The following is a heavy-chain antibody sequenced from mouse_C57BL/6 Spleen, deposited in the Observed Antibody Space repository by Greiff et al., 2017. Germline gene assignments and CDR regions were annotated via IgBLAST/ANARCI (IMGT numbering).Heavy chain of an antibody. Sequence: VQLQQSGPELVKPGASVKISCKASGYTFTDYYMNWVKQSHGKSLEWIGDINPNNGGTSYNQKFKGKATLTVDKSSSTAYMELRSLTSEDSAVYYCAKDHGYDYYFDYWGQGTTLTVSS. D-gene: IGHD2-4*01. CDR3: AKDHGYDYYFDY. J-gene: IGHJ2*01. CDR2: INPNNGGT. V-gene: IGHV1-26*01. CDR1: GYTFTDYY.